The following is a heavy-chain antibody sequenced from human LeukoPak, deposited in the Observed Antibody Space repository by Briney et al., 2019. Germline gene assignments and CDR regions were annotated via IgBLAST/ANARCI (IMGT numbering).Heavy chain of an antibody. J-gene: IGHJ4*02. Sequence: GESLKISCKGSGYSFTSYWIGWVRQMPGKGLEWMGIIYPGDSETRYSPSFQGQVTISADKSISTAYLQCSSLKTSDIAKYYCARANSVYDSSGYYTYYFDYWGQGTLVTVSS. V-gene: IGHV5-51*01. D-gene: IGHD3-22*01. CDR2: IYPGDSET. CDR3: ARANSVYDSSGYYTYYFDY. CDR1: GYSFTSYW.